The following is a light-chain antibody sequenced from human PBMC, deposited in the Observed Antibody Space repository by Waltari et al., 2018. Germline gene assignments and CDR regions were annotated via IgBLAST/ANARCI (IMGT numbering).Light chain of an antibody. CDR3: QVCDGRSGHPVV. CDR2: YDH. J-gene: IGLJ1*01. Sequence: SSVLTPPPSVSVAPGKTATIPCGANNIGSKSAHQYQHKPGQAPVLAIFYDHTRPPGRLGRLSRSNSGNTATLSITRVEAGDEADYYCQVCDGRSGHPVVFGTGTKVTVL. CDR1: NIGSKS. V-gene: IGLV3-21*04.